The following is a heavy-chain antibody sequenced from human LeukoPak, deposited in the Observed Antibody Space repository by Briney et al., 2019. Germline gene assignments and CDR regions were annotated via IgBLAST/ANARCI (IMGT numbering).Heavy chain of an antibody. V-gene: IGHV3-23*01. J-gene: IGHJ4*02. Sequence: GGSLRLSCAASGFTFSSYEMSWVRQAPGKGLEWVSCISGSGATTYYADSVKGRFTISRDNSKNTLSLQMNSLRVEDTAVYYCAKDVSTWGYSYGYVYWGQGTLVTVSS. CDR1: GFTFSSYE. CDR3: AKDVSTWGYSYGYVY. D-gene: IGHD5-18*01. CDR2: ISGSGATT.